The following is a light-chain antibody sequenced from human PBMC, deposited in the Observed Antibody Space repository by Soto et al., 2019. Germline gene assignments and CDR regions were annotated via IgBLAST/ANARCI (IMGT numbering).Light chain of an antibody. V-gene: IGKV1-5*01. CDR1: LSLNNR. Sequence: IQMTQSPSSLSASIGDRVTLTCRASLSLNNRLAWYQQRPGRAPRLLIYDASTLETGVPSRFSGSGSGTEFTLTINNVQPDDLATYICQQYKSYSTFGRGTKVDIK. CDR2: DAS. CDR3: QQYKSYST. J-gene: IGKJ1*01.